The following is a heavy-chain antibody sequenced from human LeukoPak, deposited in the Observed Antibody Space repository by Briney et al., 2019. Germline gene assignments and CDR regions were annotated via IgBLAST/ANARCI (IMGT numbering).Heavy chain of an antibody. V-gene: IGHV4-30-2*01. D-gene: IGHD4-23*01. Sequence: SETLSLTCTVSGGSISSGSYYWSWIRQPPGKGLEWIGYIYHSGSTYYNPSLKSRVTISLDRSKNQFSLKLSSVTAADTAVYYCARGPNTGGNYRAFDIWGQGTMVTVSS. CDR1: GGSISSGSYY. J-gene: IGHJ3*02. CDR3: ARGPNTGGNYRAFDI. CDR2: IYHSGST.